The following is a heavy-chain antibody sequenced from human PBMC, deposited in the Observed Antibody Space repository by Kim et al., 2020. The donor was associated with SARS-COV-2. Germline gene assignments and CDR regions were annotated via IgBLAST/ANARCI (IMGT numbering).Heavy chain of an antibody. J-gene: IGHJ4*02. CDR3: AKGGDVWGSHREYYFEY. D-gene: IGHD3-16*02. V-gene: IGHV3-23*01. Sequence: GGSLRLSCTASEFSFSSYAMNWIRQAPGTGLEWVSVIRSSDGATYYAGSVKGRFTISRDNSKKTLYLQMNGLRADDTAVYYCAKGGDVWGSHREYYFEYWGQGTLVTVSS. CDR1: EFSFSSYA. CDR2: IRSSDGAT.